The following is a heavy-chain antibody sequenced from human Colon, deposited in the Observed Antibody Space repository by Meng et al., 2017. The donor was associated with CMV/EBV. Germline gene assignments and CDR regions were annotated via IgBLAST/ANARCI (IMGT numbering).Heavy chain of an antibody. CDR1: GGTFSSYA. Sequence: GGTFSSYAISWVRQAPGQGLKWMGGIIPIFGTANYAQKFQGRVTITTDESTSTAYMELSSLRSEDTAVYYCARAPTIFGVVSWFDPWGQGTLVTVSS. CDR3: ARAPTIFGVVSWFDP. V-gene: IGHV1-69*05. CDR2: IIPIFGTA. D-gene: IGHD3-3*01. J-gene: IGHJ5*02.